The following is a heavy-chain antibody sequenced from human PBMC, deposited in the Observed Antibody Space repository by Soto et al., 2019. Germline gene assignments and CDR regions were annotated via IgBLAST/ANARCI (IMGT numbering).Heavy chain of an antibody. Sequence: EVQLVESGGDLVQPGGSLRLSCAASGFTFSNYWMHWVRQAPGKGLMWVSRINTDASRATYADSVQGRFGISRDNAKNTVYLQMNSLRAEDTAVYYCARVKLGSYDWVDPWGQGTLVTVSS. CDR2: INTDASRA. CDR3: ARVKLGSYDWVDP. V-gene: IGHV3-74*01. D-gene: IGHD3-16*01. CDR1: GFTFSNYW. J-gene: IGHJ5*02.